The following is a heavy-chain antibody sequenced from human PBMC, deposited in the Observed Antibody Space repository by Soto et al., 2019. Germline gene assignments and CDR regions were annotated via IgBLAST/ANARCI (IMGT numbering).Heavy chain of an antibody. V-gene: IGHV3-21*01. J-gene: IGHJ6*02. CDR2: ITTTSTYK. CDR3: AREKCSSTSCHHGMDV. CDR1: AFTFNNFP. Sequence: GGSLRLSCVASAFTFNNFPMHWVRQAPGKGLQWLASITTTSTYKYYADSVKGRFSISRDNAKNSLYLELTNLRSEDTAVYYCAREKCSSTSCHHGMDVWGLGTTVTV. D-gene: IGHD2-2*01.